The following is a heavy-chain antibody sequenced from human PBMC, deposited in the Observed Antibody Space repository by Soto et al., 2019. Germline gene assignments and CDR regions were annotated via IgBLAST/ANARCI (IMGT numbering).Heavy chain of an antibody. V-gene: IGHV3-9*01. D-gene: IGHD3-10*01. CDR3: AKDAITMVRGVISYYGMDV. CDR1: GFTFDDYA. Sequence: EVQLMESGGGLVQPGRSLRLSCAASGFTFDDYAIHWVRQAPGKGLEWVSGISWNSGSIGYADSVKGRFTISRDNAKNSLYLQMNSLRAEDTALYYCAKDAITMVRGVISYYGMDVWGQGTTVTVSS. CDR2: ISWNSGSI. J-gene: IGHJ6*02.